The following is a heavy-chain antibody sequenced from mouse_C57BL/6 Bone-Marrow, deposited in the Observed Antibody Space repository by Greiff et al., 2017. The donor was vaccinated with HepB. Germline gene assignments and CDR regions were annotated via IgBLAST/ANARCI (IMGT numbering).Heavy chain of an antibody. V-gene: IGHV1-55*01. CDR3: ARRLLWYPMDY. CDR1: GYTFTSYW. Sequence: QVQLKQPGAELVKPGASVKMSCKASGYTFTSYWITWVKQRPGQGLEWIGDIYPGSGSTNYNEKFKSKATLTVDTSSSTAYMQLSSLTSEDSAVYYCARRLLWYPMDYWGQGTSVTVSS. D-gene: IGHD2-1*01. CDR2: IYPGSGST. J-gene: IGHJ4*01.